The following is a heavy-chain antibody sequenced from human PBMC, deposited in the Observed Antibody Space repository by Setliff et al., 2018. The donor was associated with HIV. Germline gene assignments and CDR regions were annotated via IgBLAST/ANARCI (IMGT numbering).Heavy chain of an antibody. D-gene: IGHD4-17*01. CDR2: IKSKFDGGTT. J-gene: IGHJ4*02. V-gene: IGHV3-15*01. Sequence: PGGSLRLSCAASGLTFSGAWMNWVRQAPGKGLEWVGRIKSKFDGGTTEYAAPLKGRFTISRDDSKNTLYLQMNSLKAEDTAVYYCATDPLTYGDSPFDYWGQGTLVTVSS. CDR3: ATDPLTYGDSPFDY. CDR1: GLTFSGAW.